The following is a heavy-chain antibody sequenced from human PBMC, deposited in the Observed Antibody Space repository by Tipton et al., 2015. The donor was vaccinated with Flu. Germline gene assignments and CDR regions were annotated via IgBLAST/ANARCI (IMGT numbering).Heavy chain of an antibody. V-gene: IGHV4-34*01. CDR1: GGSFSGYY. Sequence: TLSLTCAVYGGSFSGYYWSWIRQSPGKGLEWIGEINRGGTTNHNPSLKSRVTISMDTSKNQFSLKMTSLTAADTAVYYCAKWPVGYLEWSLHDTMDVWGQGTTVTVSS. CDR2: INRGGTT. D-gene: IGHD3-3*01. J-gene: IGHJ6*02. CDR3: AKWPVGYLEWSLHDTMDV.